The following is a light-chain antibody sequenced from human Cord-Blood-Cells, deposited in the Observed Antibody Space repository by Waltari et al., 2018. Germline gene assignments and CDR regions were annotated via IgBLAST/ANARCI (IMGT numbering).Light chain of an antibody. V-gene: IGLV8-61*01. CDR2: SSN. J-gene: IGLJ2*01. Sequence: QTVVTQEPSFSVSPGGTVTLTCGLSSGPVSTSYYPSWYQQTPGQAPRTLIYSSNTRSSGVPDRFSGSIRGNKAALTIAGAQADDESDYYCVLYMGSGISVFGGGTKLTVL. CDR1: SGPVSTSYY. CDR3: VLYMGSGISV.